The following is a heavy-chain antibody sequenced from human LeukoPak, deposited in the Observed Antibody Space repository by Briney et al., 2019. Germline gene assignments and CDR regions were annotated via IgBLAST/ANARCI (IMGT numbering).Heavy chain of an antibody. Sequence: GGCLRLSCAASGFTFSTDWMSWVRQGPRKGVGWGASIREDGGDYVTSMKGRFAISRDNAKTSLYLEMNSLRAEDTAVYYCARDVNWGHFNYWGQGTLVTVSS. CDR2: IREDGGD. CDR3: ARDVNWGHFNY. V-gene: IGHV3-7*01. D-gene: IGHD7-27*01. J-gene: IGHJ4*02. CDR1: GFTFSTDW.